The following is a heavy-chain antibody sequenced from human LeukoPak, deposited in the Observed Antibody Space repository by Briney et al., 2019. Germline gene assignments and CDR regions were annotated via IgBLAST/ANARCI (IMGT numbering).Heavy chain of an antibody. Sequence: EASVKVSCKASGGTFSSYAISWVRQAPGQGLKWLGGIIPIFGTANYAQKFQGRVTITADESTSTAYMELSSLRSEDTAVYYCARAYCGGDCYYFDYWGQGTLVTVSS. V-gene: IGHV1-69*01. CDR2: IIPIFGTA. J-gene: IGHJ4*02. CDR3: ARAYCGGDCYYFDY. D-gene: IGHD2-21*02. CDR1: GGTFSSYA.